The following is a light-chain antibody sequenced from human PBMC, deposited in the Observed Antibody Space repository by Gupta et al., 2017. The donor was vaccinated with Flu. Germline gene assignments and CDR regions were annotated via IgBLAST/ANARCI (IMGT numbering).Light chain of an antibody. CDR1: QSLLHSTGYTF. Sequence: EIVMTQSPLSLPVTPGEPASISCTSSQSLLHSTGYTFLDWYVQKPGQSPQLLIYLASRRPSGAPDRFSATASGTNFTLRINRVEADDVGVYYCMQALQTPRTFGPGTKVDIK. J-gene: IGKJ3*01. CDR3: MQALQTPRT. CDR2: LAS. V-gene: IGKV2-28*01.